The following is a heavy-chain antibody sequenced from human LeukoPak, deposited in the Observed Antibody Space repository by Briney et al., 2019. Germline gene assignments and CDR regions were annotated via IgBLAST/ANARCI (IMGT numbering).Heavy chain of an antibody. CDR3: ARVQLGYSYGYPDY. J-gene: IGHJ4*02. CDR1: GGSISSSFYY. Sequence: PSETLSLTCSVSGGSISSSFYYWSWIRQPPGKGLEWIGYIYYSGSTNYNSSLKSRVTISVDTSKNQFSLKLSSVTAADTAVYYCARVQLGYSYGYPDYWGQGTLVTVSS. V-gene: IGHV4-61*01. D-gene: IGHD5-18*01. CDR2: IYYSGST.